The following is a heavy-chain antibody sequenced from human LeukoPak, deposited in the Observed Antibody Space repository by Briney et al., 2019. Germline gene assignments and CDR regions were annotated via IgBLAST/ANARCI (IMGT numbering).Heavy chain of an antibody. J-gene: IGHJ5*02. CDR1: GGSISSASYC. CDR3: ARAVGATRANWFDP. D-gene: IGHD1-26*01. CDR2: IYTSGST. Sequence: SETLSLTCTVSGGSISSASYCWSWIRQPAGKGLEWIGRIYTSGSTNYNPSLKSRVTISVDPSKNQFSLKLSSVTAADTAVYYCARAVGATRANWFDPWGQGTLVTVCS. V-gene: IGHV4-61*02.